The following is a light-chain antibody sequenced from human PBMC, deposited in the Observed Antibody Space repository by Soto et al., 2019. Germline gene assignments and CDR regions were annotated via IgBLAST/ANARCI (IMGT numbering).Light chain of an antibody. Sequence: QSALTQPASVSGSPGQSITISCTGTRSDVGNYNFVSWYQQHPGKAPKLMIYDVNKRPSGVSNHFSGSKSGNTASLTISGLQAEDEAHYYCCSYAGSSTGVFGGGPKLTVL. CDR3: CSYAGSSTGV. J-gene: IGLJ3*02. CDR1: RSDVGNYNF. V-gene: IGLV2-23*02. CDR2: DVN.